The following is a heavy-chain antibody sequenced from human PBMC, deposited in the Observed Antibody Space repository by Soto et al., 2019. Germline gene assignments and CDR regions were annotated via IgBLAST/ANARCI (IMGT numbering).Heavy chain of an antibody. CDR2: ISSDGSIE. CDR1: GFTFSTYV. Sequence: QVQLVESGGGVVQPGGSLRLSCVVSGFTFSTYVMHWVRQAPGKGLDWVALISSDGSIEHYADSVKGRFTISRDNYKNTVSLQMSSLRAEYSAVYPCARARPGILVFDAFDIWGQGTMVIVSS. CDR3: ARARPGILVFDAFDI. D-gene: IGHD2-21*02. V-gene: IGHV3-30*04. J-gene: IGHJ3*02.